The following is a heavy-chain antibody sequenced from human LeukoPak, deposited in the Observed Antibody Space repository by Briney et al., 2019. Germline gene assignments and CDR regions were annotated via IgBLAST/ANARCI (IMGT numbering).Heavy chain of an antibody. V-gene: IGHV4-34*01. J-gene: IGHJ6*02. Sequence: SDTLSLTCAVYGGSFSGYYWSWIRQPPGKGLEWLGEINHSGSTNYNPSLKSRVTISVDTSKNQFSLKLSSVTAADTAVYYCATSLVITMVRGAPYYYYGMDVWGQGTTVTVSS. CDR2: INHSGST. CDR3: ATSLVITMVRGAPYYYYGMDV. CDR1: GGSFSGYY. D-gene: IGHD3-10*01.